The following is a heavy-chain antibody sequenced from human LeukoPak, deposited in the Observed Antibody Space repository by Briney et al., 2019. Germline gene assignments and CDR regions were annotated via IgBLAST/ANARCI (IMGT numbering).Heavy chain of an antibody. D-gene: IGHD6-19*01. Sequence: PGGSLRLSCAASGFTFSSYGMHWVRQAPGKGLEWVAFIRYDGSNKYYADSVKGRFTISRDNSKNSLYLQTNSLRAEDTALYYCAKDMGYSSGWPSDYWGQGTLVTVSS. J-gene: IGHJ4*02. CDR2: IRYDGSNK. V-gene: IGHV3-30*02. CDR1: GFTFSSYG. CDR3: AKDMGYSSGWPSDY.